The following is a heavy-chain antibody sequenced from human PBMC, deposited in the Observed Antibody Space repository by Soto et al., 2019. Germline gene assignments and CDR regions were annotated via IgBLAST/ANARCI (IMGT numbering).Heavy chain of an antibody. CDR2: IYYSGST. D-gene: IGHD3-10*01. Sequence: PSDTLSLTCTVSGVSISSSSYYWGWIRQPPGKGLEWIGSIYYSGSTYYNPSLKSRVTISVDTSKNQFSLKLSSVTAADTAVYYCARVWGGAFDFWGQGTMVT. J-gene: IGHJ3*01. V-gene: IGHV4-39*01. CDR1: GVSISSSSYY. CDR3: ARVWGGAFDF.